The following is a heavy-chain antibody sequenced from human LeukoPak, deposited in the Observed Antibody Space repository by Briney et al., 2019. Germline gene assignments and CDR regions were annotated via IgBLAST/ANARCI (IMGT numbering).Heavy chain of an antibody. CDR1: GFTFSSYA. Sequence: SGGSLRLSCAASGFTFSSYAMHWVRQAPGKGLEWVAVISYDGSNKYYADSVKGRFTISRDNSKNTLYLQMNSLRAEDTAVYYCAKGRLAAAGSRDYFDYWGQGTLVTVSS. V-gene: IGHV3-30-3*01. D-gene: IGHD6-13*01. CDR2: ISYDGSNK. CDR3: AKGRLAAAGSRDYFDY. J-gene: IGHJ4*02.